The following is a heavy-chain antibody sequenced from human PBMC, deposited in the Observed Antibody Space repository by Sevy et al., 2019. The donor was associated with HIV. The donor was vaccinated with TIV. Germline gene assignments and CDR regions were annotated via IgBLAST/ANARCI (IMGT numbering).Heavy chain of an antibody. Sequence: GGSLRLSCAASGFTFSSFAMGWVRQAPGKGLDWISVISGTGDHTYYADSVKGRFTISRDNSKDTLFLQMNSLRAEDTAMFYCAKKMGGESRMAFLVDYWGQGTLVTVSS. J-gene: IGHJ4*02. V-gene: IGHV3-23*01. D-gene: IGHD3-10*01. CDR1: GFTFSSFA. CDR2: ISGTGDHT. CDR3: AKKMGGESRMAFLVDY.